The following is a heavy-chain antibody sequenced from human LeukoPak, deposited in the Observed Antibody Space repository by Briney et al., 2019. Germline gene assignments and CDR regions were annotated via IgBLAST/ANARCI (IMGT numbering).Heavy chain of an antibody. CDR1: GYTFTGYY. CDR3: ARDRPQYYYGSGSYPDY. D-gene: IGHD3-10*01. V-gene: IGHV1-2*02. CDR2: INPNSGGT. Sequence: ASVKVSCKASGYTFTGYYMHWVRQAPGQGLEWMGWINPNSGGTNYAQKFQGRVTMTRDTSISTAYMELSRLRSDDTAVYYCARDRPQYYYGSGSYPDYWGQGTLVTVSS. J-gene: IGHJ4*02.